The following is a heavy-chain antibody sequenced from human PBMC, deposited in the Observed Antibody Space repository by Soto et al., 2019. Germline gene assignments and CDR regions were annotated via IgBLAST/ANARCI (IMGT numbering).Heavy chain of an antibody. D-gene: IGHD4-4*01. CDR2: IYHSGSA. CDR3: ARSTVGKTGYYYYYMDV. V-gene: IGHV4-4*02. Sequence: PSETLSLTCAVSSGSISSSNWWSWVRQPPGKGLEWIGEIYHSGSANYNPSLKSRVTISVDKSKNQFSLKLSSVTAADTAVYYCARSTVGKTGYYYYYMDVWGKGTTVTVSS. CDR1: SGSISSSNW. J-gene: IGHJ6*03.